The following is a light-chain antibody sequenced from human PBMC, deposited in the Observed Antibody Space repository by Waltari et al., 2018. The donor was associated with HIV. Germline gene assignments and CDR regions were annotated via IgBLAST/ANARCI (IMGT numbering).Light chain of an antibody. V-gene: IGLV2-8*01. CDR3: QSYDSSLSV. CDR1: SSDIGGYNY. J-gene: IGLJ2*01. Sequence: QSALTQPPSASGSPGQSVAISCTGTSSDIGGYNYVSWYQQHPGKAPKLMIFEVTKRPSGVPDRFSGSKSGTSASRAITGLPAEDEADYYCQSYDSSLSVFGGGTTLTVL. CDR2: EVT.